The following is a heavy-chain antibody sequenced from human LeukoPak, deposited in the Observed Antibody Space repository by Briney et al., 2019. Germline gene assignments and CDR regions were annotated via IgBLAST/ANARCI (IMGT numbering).Heavy chain of an antibody. Sequence: PEGSLRLSCAASGFTFSSYGMHWVRQAPGKGLEWVAFIRYDGSNKYYADSVKGRFTISRDNSKNTLYLQMNSLRAEDTAVYYCAKSYDFWSGYYTDDAFDIWGQGTMVTVSS. CDR3: AKSYDFWSGYYTDDAFDI. CDR1: GFTFSSYG. D-gene: IGHD3-3*01. V-gene: IGHV3-30*02. J-gene: IGHJ3*02. CDR2: IRYDGSNK.